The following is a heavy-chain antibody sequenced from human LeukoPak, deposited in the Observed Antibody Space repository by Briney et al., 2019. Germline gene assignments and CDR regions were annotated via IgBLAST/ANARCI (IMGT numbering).Heavy chain of an antibody. CDR1: GGSISSYY. CDR3: ARDARGWSGFDY. V-gene: IGHV4-4*07. Sequence: KPSETLSLTCRVFGGSISSYYWSWIRQPPRKGREGIGRVYTTGNTDYNPSLKSRVTMSVDTSKNQFSLNLSSVTAADTAVYYCARDARGWSGFDYWGQGTLVTVSS. D-gene: IGHD3-3*01. J-gene: IGHJ4*02. CDR2: VYTTGNT.